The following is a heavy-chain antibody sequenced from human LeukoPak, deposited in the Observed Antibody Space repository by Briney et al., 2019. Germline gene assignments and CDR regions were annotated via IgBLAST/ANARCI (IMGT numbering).Heavy chain of an antibody. V-gene: IGHV3-21*01. D-gene: IGHD5-12*01. J-gene: IGHJ4*02. CDR2: ISSSSSYI. CDR1: GFTFTSYS. Sequence: GGSLRLSCAASGFTFTSYSMNWVRQAPGKGLEWVSSISSSSSYIYYADSVKGRFTISRDNAKNSLNLQMNSLRAEDTAVYYCARDRGYGGYEEAGYWGQGTLVTVSS. CDR3: ARDRGYGGYEEAGY.